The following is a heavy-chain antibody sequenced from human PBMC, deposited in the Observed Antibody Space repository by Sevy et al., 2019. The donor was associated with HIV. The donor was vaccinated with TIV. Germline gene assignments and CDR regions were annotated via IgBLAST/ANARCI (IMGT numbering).Heavy chain of an antibody. J-gene: IGHJ4*02. D-gene: IGHD6-19*01. CDR1: GFTFSSYE. V-gene: IGHV3-48*03. CDR2: ITLSGSTM. Sequence: GESLKISCAASGFTFSSYEMNWVRQAPGKGLEWISYITLSGSTMYYADSVKGRFTISRDNAKNSLYLQMNSLRAEDTAVYYCASDRQGITVAGTAIDYWGQGTLVTVSS. CDR3: ASDRQGITVAGTAIDY.